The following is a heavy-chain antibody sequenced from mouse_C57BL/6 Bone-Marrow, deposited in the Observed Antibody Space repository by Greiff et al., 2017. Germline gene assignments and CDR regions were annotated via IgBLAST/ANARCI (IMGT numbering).Heavy chain of an antibody. D-gene: IGHD1-1*01. Sequence: VQLQESGPGLVAPSQSLSITCTVSGFSLTSYGVDWVRQSPGKGLEWLGVIWGVGSTNYTSALKSRLSISKDNSKSQVFLKMNSLQTDDTAMYYCARDYGSSYGYWYFDVWGTGTTVTVSS. CDR1: GFSLTSYG. J-gene: IGHJ1*03. CDR2: IWGVGST. V-gene: IGHV2-6*01. CDR3: ARDYGSSYGYWYFDV.